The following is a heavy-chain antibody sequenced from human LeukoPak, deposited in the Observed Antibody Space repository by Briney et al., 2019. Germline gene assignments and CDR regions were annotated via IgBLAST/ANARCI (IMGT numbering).Heavy chain of an antibody. CDR1: GFTFSGNG. J-gene: IGHJ4*02. CDR2: IRYDGSIK. D-gene: IGHD2-2*01. CDR3: ARDIPYAKAFDY. Sequence: GGSLRLSYAASGFTFSGNGMHWVRQAPGKGPEWVSFIRYDGSIKSYGDSVKGRFTISRDNSKNTMYLEMNSLRSEDTAVYYCARDIPYAKAFDYWGQGTLVTVSS. V-gene: IGHV3-30*02.